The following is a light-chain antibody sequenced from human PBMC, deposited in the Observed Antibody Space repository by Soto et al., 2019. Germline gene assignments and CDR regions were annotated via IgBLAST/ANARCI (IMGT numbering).Light chain of an antibody. V-gene: IGKV3-20*01. CDR3: QQYGDSPRT. J-gene: IGKJ1*01. CDR2: GAS. CDR1: QCVSSSY. Sequence: EIVLTQSPGTLSLSPGERATLSSRASQCVSSSYLAWYQQKPGQAPRLLIYGASSRATGIPDRFSGSGSGTDFTLTISRLEPEDFAVYYCQQYGDSPRTFGQGTKVDIK.